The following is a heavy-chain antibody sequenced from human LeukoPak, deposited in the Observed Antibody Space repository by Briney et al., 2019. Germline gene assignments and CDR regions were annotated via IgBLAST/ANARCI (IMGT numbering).Heavy chain of an antibody. CDR3: ARDRYYYDSSDFDY. V-gene: IGHV1-2*02. J-gene: IGHJ4*02. D-gene: IGHD3-22*01. CDR2: INPNSGGT. Sequence: ASVKVSCKASGYTFTGYYMHWVRQAPGQGLEWMGWINPNSGGTNYAQKFQGRVTMTRDTSISTAYMELSRLRSDDTAVYYCARDRYYYDSSDFDYWGQGTLVTVS. CDR1: GYTFTGYY.